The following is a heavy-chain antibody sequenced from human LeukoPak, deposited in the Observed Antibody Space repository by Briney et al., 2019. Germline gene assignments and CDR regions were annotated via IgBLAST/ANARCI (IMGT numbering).Heavy chain of an antibody. CDR2: IYYSGST. CDR1: GGSISSSNYY. J-gene: IGHJ4*02. D-gene: IGHD2-2*01. CDR3: TRANRYCTSTSCYDFDY. V-gene: IGHV4-31*03. Sequence: PSQTLSLTCTVSGGSISSSNYYWSWIRRHPGEGLERIGYIYYSGSTHYSPSLKSRVTISVDTSKNQFSLKLNSVTAADTAVYYCTRANRYCTSTSCYDFDYWGQGTLVTVSS.